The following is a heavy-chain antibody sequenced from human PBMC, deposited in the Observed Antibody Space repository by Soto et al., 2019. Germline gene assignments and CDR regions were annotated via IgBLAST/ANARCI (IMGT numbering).Heavy chain of an antibody. CDR3: ARESLLWFGELLDYYGMDV. D-gene: IGHD3-10*01. CDR2: INSDGSST. J-gene: IGHJ6*02. Sequence: GGSLRLSCAASGFTFSSYWMHWVRQAPGKGLVWVSRINSDGSSTSYADSVKGRFTISRDNAKNTLYLQMNSLRAEDTAVYYCARESLLWFGELLDYYGMDVWGQGTTVTVSS. V-gene: IGHV3-74*01. CDR1: GFTFSSYW.